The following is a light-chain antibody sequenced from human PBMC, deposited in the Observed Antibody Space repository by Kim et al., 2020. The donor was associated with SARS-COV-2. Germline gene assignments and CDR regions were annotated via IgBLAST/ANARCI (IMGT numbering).Light chain of an antibody. V-gene: IGKV1-39*01. CDR2: ATS. J-gene: IGKJ2*01. Sequence: SASIRDRVTITCRASQRISSYLSWYQQKPGKAPKLLMHATSSLQSGVPLRFSGSGSGTDFTLTISSLQPEDFATYYCQQSYSTPYTFGQGTKLEI. CDR1: QRISSY. CDR3: QQSYSTPYT.